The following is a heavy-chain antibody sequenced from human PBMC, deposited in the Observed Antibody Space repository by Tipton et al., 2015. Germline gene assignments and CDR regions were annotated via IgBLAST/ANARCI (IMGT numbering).Heavy chain of an antibody. D-gene: IGHD6-13*01. CDR2: ISSSTTYI. CDR3: ARDQQAAAGPLDF. Sequence: LSLTCTVSGGSVSSSSYYWGWIRQPPGKGLEWVSSISSSTTYIYYADSVKGRFTISRDNAKNSLYLQMNSLRAEDTAVYYCARDQQAAAGPLDFWGQGTLVTVSS. J-gene: IGHJ4*02. V-gene: IGHV3-21*01. CDR1: GGSVSSSS.